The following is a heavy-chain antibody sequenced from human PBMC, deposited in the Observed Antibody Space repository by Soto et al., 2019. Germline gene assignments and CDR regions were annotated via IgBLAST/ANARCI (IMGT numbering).Heavy chain of an antibody. J-gene: IGHJ5*02. CDR2: INANSGVT. CDR1: GYTFTGAY. CDR3: ATEHCSALSCYSWFDP. V-gene: IGHV1-2*02. D-gene: IGHD2-15*01. Sequence: ASAKFSCKASGYTFTGAYIDWPRQARGQGLEWMGWINANSGVTNYAKKFQGRVTMTRDTSVSTAYMELSRLRSDDTAVYYCATEHCSALSCYSWFDPWGQGTLVTVSS.